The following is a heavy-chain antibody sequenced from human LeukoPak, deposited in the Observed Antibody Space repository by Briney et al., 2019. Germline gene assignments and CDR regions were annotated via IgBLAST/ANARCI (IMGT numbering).Heavy chain of an antibody. Sequence: ASVKVSCKASGYTFTSYYMHWVRQAPGQGLEWMGIINPSGGSTSYAQKFQGRVTITADESTSTAYMELSSLRSEDTVVYYCARAHHYYYDSSGYYYWGQGTLVTVSS. CDR1: GYTFTSYY. J-gene: IGHJ4*02. CDR2: INPSGGST. CDR3: ARAHHYYYDSSGYYY. V-gene: IGHV1-46*01. D-gene: IGHD3-22*01.